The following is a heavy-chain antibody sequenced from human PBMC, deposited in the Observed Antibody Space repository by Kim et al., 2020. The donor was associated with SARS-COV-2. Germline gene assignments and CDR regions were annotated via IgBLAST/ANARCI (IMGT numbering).Heavy chain of an antibody. CDR1: GGSISSSSYY. CDR3: ARTVLSLGVYAAKAADGMDV. J-gene: IGHJ6*02. CDR2: IYYSGST. Sequence: SETLSLTCTVSGGSISSSSYYWGWIRQPPGKGLEWIGSIYYSGSTYYNPSLKSRVTISVDTSKNQFSLKLSSVTAADTAVYYCARTVLSLGVYAAKAADGMDVWGQGTTVTVSS. D-gene: IGHD2-8*02. V-gene: IGHV4-39*01.